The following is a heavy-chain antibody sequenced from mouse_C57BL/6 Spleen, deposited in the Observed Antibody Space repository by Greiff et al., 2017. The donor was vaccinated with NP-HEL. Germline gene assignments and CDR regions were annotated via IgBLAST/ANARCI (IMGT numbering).Heavy chain of an antibody. J-gene: IGHJ2*01. Sequence: VQLQQSGAELVRPGTSVKVSCKASGYAFTNYLIEWVKQRPGQGLEWIGVINPGSGGTNYNEKFKGKATLTADKSSSTAYMQLSSLTSEDSAVYFCARDYELDYWGQGTTLTVSS. CDR1: GYAFTNYL. CDR3: ARDYELDY. CDR2: INPGSGGT. V-gene: IGHV1-54*01. D-gene: IGHD2-4*01.